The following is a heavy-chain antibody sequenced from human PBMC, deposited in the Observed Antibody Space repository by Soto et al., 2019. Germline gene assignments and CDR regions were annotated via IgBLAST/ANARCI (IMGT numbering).Heavy chain of an antibody. Sequence: PSETLSLTCTVSGGSISSYYWSWIRQPPGKGLEWIGYIYYSGSTNYNPSLKSRVTISVDTSKNQFSLKLSSVTAADTAVYYCARLGDGTTVTIDYWGQGTLVTVSS. CDR2: IYYSGST. CDR1: GGSISSYY. V-gene: IGHV4-59*08. D-gene: IGHD4-4*01. CDR3: ARLGDGTTVTIDY. J-gene: IGHJ4*02.